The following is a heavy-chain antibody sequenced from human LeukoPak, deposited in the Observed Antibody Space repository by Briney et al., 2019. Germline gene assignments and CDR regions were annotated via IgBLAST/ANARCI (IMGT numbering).Heavy chain of an antibody. Sequence: SETLSLTRTVSGGSVSGWYWSWVRQPPGKGLEWIGYLSHSGSATYNPSLKSRLTISFDTSTNHCSLRLRSLTAADTAVYFCARSTSTVLMNWGQGTLVTVSS. V-gene: IGHV4-59*02. CDR3: ARSTSTVLMN. J-gene: IGHJ4*02. CDR1: GGSVSGWY. D-gene: IGHD4-17*01. CDR2: LSHSGSA.